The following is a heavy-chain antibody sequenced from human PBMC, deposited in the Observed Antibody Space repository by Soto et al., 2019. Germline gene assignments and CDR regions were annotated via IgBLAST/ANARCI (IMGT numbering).Heavy chain of an antibody. J-gene: IGHJ6*02. Sequence: PSETLSLTCAVYGGSFSGYYWSWIRQPPGKGLEWIGEINHSGSTNYNPSLKSRVTISVDTSKNQFSLKLSSVTAADTAVYYCARSYYYSSGAVQTPYGMDVRGQGTTVTGSS. CDR3: ARSYYYSSGAVQTPYGMDV. D-gene: IGHD3-22*01. CDR2: INHSGST. CDR1: GGSFSGYY. V-gene: IGHV4-34*01.